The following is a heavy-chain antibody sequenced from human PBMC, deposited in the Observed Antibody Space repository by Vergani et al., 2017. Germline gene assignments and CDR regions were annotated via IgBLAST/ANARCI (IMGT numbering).Heavy chain of an antibody. D-gene: IGHD4-17*01. CDR2: ISGSGGST. Sequence: VQLVESGGGVVQPGRSLRLSCAASGFTFSSYAMSWVRQAPGKGLEWVSAISGSGGSTYYADSVKGRFTISRDNSKNTMYMKMKSMRAEDTAVYYCAKEGALNDYCEEDFDYWGQGTMV. CDR3: AKEGALNDYCEEDFDY. V-gene: IGHV3-23*04. CDR1: GFTFSSYA. J-gene: IGHJ4*02.